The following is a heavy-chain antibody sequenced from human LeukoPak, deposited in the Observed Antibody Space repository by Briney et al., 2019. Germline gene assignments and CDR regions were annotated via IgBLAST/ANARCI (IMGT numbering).Heavy chain of an antibody. Sequence: GGSLRLSCAASGFTFSSYGMHWVRQAPGKGLAGVAFIRYDGSNKYYADSVKGRFTISRDNSKNTLYLQMNSLRAEDTAVYYCAKDSSYDSSGPSSDLDYWGQGTLVTVSS. CDR3: AKDSSYDSSGPSSDLDY. CDR2: IRYDGSNK. V-gene: IGHV3-30*02. J-gene: IGHJ4*02. D-gene: IGHD3-22*01. CDR1: GFTFSSYG.